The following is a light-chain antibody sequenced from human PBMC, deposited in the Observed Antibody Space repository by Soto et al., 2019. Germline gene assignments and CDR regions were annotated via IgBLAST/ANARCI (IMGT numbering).Light chain of an antibody. J-gene: IGKJ1*01. Sequence: EIVMTQSPATLSVSPGERATLSCRASQSVSSNLAWYQQKPGQAPRLLIYGASTRATGIPARFSGSGSGTEFTLTISSLQSADFAVYYCQQYNNWPPGFGQGTKVEIK. CDR2: GAS. CDR3: QQYNNWPPG. CDR1: QSVSSN. V-gene: IGKV3-15*01.